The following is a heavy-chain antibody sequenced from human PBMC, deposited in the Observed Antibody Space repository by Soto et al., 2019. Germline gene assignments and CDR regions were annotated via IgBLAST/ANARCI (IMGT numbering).Heavy chain of an antibody. CDR3: ASPDSDFEY. CDR2: ISSDGSNK. V-gene: IGHV3-30-3*01. J-gene: IGHJ4*02. CDR1: GFSFSSYA. D-gene: IGHD3-22*01. Sequence: GGSLRLSCAASGFSFSSYAMHWVRQAPGKGLEWVAVISSDGSNKYHADSVEGRFTISRDNSKNTLYLQMNSMRAEDTAVYYCASPDSDFEYWCQGTLLTVSS.